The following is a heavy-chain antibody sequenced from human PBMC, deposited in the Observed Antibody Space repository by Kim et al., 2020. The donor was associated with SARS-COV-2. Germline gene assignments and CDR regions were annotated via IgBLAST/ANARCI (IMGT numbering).Heavy chain of an antibody. V-gene: IGHV1-69*01. J-gene: IGHJ3*02. D-gene: IGHD3-3*01. CDR3: ARALLVSGYYTQADAFDI. Sequence: QGRVTITADESTSTAYMELSSLRSEDTAVYYCARALLVSGYYTQADAFDIWGQGTMVTVSS.